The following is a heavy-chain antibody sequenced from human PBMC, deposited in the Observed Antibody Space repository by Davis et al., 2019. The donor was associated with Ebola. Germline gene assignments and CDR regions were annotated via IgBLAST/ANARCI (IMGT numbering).Heavy chain of an antibody. CDR3: ARQTYDTVDYYYYGMDV. Sequence: MPSETLSLTCAVYGGSFSGYYWSWIRQPPGKGLEWIGSIYYSGSTYYNPSLKSRVTISVDTSKNQISLEVTSVTAADTAVYYCARQTYDTVDYYYYGMDVWGHGTTVTVSS. V-gene: IGHV4-34*01. CDR1: GGSFSGYY. CDR2: IYYSGST. D-gene: IGHD1-1*01. J-gene: IGHJ6*02.